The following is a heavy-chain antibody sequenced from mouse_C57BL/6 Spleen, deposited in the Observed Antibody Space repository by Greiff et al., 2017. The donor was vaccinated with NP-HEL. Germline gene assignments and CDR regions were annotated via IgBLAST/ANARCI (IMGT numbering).Heavy chain of an antibody. V-gene: IGHV1-15*01. CDR2: IDPETGGT. CDR3: TSYYYGSSYY. CDR1: GYTFTDYE. D-gene: IGHD1-1*01. J-gene: IGHJ2*01. Sequence: QVQLQQSGAELVRPGASVTLSCKASGYTFTDYEMHWVKQTPVHGLEWIGAIDPETGGTAYNQKFKGKAILTADKSSSTAYMELRSLTSEDSAVYYCTSYYYGSSYYWGQGTTLTVSS.